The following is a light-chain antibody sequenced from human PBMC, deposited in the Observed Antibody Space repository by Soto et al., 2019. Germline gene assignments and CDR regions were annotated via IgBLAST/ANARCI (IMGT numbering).Light chain of an antibody. CDR1: QSISSW. V-gene: IGKV1-5*03. CDR2: KAS. Sequence: DIQMTQSPSTLSASVGDRVTITCRASQSISSWLAWYQQKPGKAPKLLIYKASSLESGVPSRFSGSGSGTAFTLSISGLQPDDFATYYCQQYNSYSTFGQGTKVEIK. CDR3: QQYNSYST. J-gene: IGKJ1*01.